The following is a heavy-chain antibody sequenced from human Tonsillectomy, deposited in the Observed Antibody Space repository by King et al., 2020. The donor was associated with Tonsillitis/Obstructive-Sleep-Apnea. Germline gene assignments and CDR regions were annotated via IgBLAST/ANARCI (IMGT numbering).Heavy chain of an antibody. V-gene: IGHV3-7*01. CDR2: IKQDGSEK. D-gene: IGHD1-1*01. CDR1: RFTFSSYW. Sequence: VQLVESGGGLVQPGGSLRLSCAASRFTFSSYWMSWVRQAPGKGLEWVANIKQDGSEKYYVDSVKGRFTISRDNAKNSLYLQMNSLRAEDTAVYYCARLANWHFNWFDPWGQGILVTVSS. CDR3: ARLANWHFNWFDP. J-gene: IGHJ5*02.